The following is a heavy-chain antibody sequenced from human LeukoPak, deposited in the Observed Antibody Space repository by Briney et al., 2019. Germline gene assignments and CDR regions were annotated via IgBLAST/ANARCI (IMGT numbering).Heavy chain of an antibody. CDR3: ARGWLAETTVVTPYNY. CDR2: IIPIFGKA. J-gene: IGHJ4*02. Sequence: EASVKVSCKASGGSFSSYAINWVRQDPGQGLEWMGGIIPIFGKANYAQKFQDRVAITAVESMSTVYMELSSLRSEDTAVYYCARGWLAETTVVTPYNYWGQGTLVTVSS. V-gene: IGHV1-69*13. D-gene: IGHD4-23*01. CDR1: GGSFSSYA.